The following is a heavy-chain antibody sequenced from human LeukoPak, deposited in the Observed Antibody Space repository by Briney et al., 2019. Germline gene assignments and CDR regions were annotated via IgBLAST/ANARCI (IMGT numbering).Heavy chain of an antibody. CDR2: INPNSGAT. J-gene: IGHJ4*02. V-gene: IGHV1-2*02. Sequence: ASVKVSCKASEYTFTGYYMHWVQQAPGQGLEWMGWINPNSGATDYAQNFQGRVTLTRDTSISTAYMELSRLRSDDTAVYYCASGYRFGNWGQGTLVTVSS. CDR1: EYTFTGYY. D-gene: IGHD5-18*01. CDR3: ASGYRFGN.